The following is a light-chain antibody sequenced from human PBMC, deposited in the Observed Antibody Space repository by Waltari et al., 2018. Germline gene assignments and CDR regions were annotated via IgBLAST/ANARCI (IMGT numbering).Light chain of an antibody. CDR2: DNN. Sequence: QSVLTQPPSVSAAPEEKVSISCSGSSSNIGNNYVSWYQHLPGTAPKLLIYDNNKRLSGMPDRFSGSRSGTSATLGITGLQTGDEADYFCATWDSSLNIWVFGGGTKLTVL. V-gene: IGLV1-51*01. CDR1: SSNIGNNY. J-gene: IGLJ3*02. CDR3: ATWDSSLNIWV.